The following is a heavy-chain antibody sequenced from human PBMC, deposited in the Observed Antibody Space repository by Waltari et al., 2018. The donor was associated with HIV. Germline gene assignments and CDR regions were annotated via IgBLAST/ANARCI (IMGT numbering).Heavy chain of an antibody. J-gene: IGHJ4*02. Sequence: QVQLQESGPGLVKPSETLSLMCTVSGGSIGTKFWSWIRQPPGKGLEWIGYVFYSGTTNYNPALKSRVTISVDPSKNQFSLNLRSVTAADTAVYYCASSRAAAGLDSWGQGTQVTVSS. CDR2: VFYSGTT. D-gene: IGHD6-13*01. CDR3: ASSRAAAGLDS. V-gene: IGHV4-59*01. CDR1: GGSIGTKF.